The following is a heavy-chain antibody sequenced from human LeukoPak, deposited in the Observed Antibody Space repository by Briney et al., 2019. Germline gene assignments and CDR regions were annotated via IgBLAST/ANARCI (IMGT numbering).Heavy chain of an antibody. V-gene: IGHV4-34*01. CDR1: GGSFSSYY. J-gene: IGHJ4*02. Sequence: SETLSLTCAVYGGSFSSYYWSWIRQAPGKGLEWIGDINHIGSTNYNPSLESRVIISVDTSNNQFSLKLSSVTAADTAVYYCARAVLWGLYGSGCWLYWGQGTLGSVSS. CDR2: INHIGST. CDR3: ARAVLWGLYGSGCWLY. D-gene: IGHD3-10*01.